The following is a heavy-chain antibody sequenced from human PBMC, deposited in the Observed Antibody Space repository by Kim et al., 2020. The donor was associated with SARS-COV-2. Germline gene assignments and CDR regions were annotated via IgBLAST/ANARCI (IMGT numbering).Heavy chain of an antibody. CDR3: ARARGMDV. J-gene: IGHJ6*02. V-gene: IGHV3-7*03. CDR2: GSEK. Sequence: GSEKNYMDSEKGRDTSSKDNAKNSLYLQMNSLRAEDTAEYYCARARGMDVWGQGTTVTVSS.